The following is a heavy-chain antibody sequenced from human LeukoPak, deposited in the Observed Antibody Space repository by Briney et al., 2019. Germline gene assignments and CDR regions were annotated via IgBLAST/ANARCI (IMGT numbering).Heavy chain of an antibody. J-gene: IGHJ4*02. V-gene: IGHV3-11*01. CDR3: ARDYNC. D-gene: IGHD3-10*01. Sequence: GGSLRLSCSASGFTFTHYYMSWIRQAPGKGLEWVSYISPSGTVIYYGDSVKGRFTISRDNAKESLYLQMNSLRAEDTAVYYCARDYNCWGQGTLVTVSS. CDR2: ISPSGTVI. CDR1: GFTFTHYY.